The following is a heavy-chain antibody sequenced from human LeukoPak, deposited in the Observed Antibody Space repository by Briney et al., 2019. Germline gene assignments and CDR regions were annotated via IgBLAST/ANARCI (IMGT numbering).Heavy chain of an antibody. J-gene: IGHJ6*02. V-gene: IGHV1-8*01. CDR1: GYTFTSYD. CDR2: MNPTSGNT. D-gene: IGHD4-17*01. CDR3: ARDGGTVTTSLYYYYGMDV. Sequence: ASVKVSCKASGYTFTSYDINWVRQATGQGLEWMGWMNPTSGNTGYAQKFQGRVTMTRNTSISTAYMELSSLRSEDTAVYYCARDGGTVTTSLYYYYGMDVWGQGTTVTVSS.